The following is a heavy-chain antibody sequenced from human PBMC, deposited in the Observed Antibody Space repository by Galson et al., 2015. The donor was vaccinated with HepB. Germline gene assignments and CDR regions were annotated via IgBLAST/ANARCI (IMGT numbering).Heavy chain of an antibody. V-gene: IGHV3-7*03. Sequence: SLRLSCAASGFTFSSYWMSWVRQAPGKGLEWVANIKQDGSEKYYVDSVKGRFTISRDNAKNSLYLQMNSLRAEDTAVYYCARGLTDIVVVVAAMFYFDYWGQGTLVTVSS. CDR2: IKQDGSEK. D-gene: IGHD2-15*01. CDR1: GFTFSSYW. CDR3: ARGLTDIVVVVAAMFYFDY. J-gene: IGHJ4*02.